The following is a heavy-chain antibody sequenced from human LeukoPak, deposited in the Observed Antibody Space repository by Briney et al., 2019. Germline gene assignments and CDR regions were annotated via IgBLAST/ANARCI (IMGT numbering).Heavy chain of an antibody. CDR3: ARGDYGDAQSVD. CDR1: GGTFGSYA. Sequence: ASVKVSCKASGGTFGSYAITWVRQAPGQGLEWMGRIIPIFGTANYAQKFQGRVTITTDESTSTAYMELSSLRSEDTAVYYCARGDYGDAQSVDWGQGTLVTVSS. D-gene: IGHD4-17*01. CDR2: IIPIFGTA. V-gene: IGHV1-69*05. J-gene: IGHJ4*02.